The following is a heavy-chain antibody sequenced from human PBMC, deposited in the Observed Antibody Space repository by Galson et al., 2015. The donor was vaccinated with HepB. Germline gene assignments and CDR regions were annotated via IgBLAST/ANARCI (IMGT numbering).Heavy chain of an antibody. CDR2: ISYDGSNK. CDR3: ARGRGYSGYDFGY. Sequence: SLRLSCAASGFTFSSYAMHWVRQAPGKGLEWVAVISYDGSNKYYADSVKGRFTISRDNSKNTLYLQMNSLRAEDTAVYYCARGRGYSGYDFGYWGQGTLVTVSS. V-gene: IGHV3-30*04. D-gene: IGHD5-12*01. CDR1: GFTFSSYA. J-gene: IGHJ4*02.